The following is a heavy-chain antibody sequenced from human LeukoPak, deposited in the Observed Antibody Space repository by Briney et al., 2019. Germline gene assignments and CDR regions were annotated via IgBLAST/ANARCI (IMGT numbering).Heavy chain of an antibody. CDR2: IQSKTDGGTT. Sequence: GGSLRLSCEASGFTFSNAWMSWVRQAPGKGPEWVGRIQSKTDGGTTDYAAPVKGRFTVSRDDSTNTLYLQMNSLKTEDTAVYYCTTLMVRGVPAYWGQGTLVTVSS. V-gene: IGHV3-15*01. J-gene: IGHJ4*02. CDR1: GFTFSNAW. D-gene: IGHD3-10*01. CDR3: TTLMVRGVPAY.